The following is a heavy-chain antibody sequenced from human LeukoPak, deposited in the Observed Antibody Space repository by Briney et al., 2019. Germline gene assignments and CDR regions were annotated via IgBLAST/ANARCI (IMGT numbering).Heavy chain of an antibody. V-gene: IGHV1-8*01. J-gene: IGHJ4*02. CDR3: TGHTSPTFDY. D-gene: IGHD2-2*01. Sequence: ASVTVSCRASGYTFTSHDINWVRQASGQGPEWMGWINPRTGDRGYAQKFQGRVTITRSTSMNTAYMELSSLRSEDTAVYYCTGHTSPTFDYWGQGTLVTVSS. CDR2: INPRTGDR. CDR1: GYTFTSHD.